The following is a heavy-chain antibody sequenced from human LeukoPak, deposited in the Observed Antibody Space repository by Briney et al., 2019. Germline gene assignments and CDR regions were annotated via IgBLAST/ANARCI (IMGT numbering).Heavy chain of an antibody. D-gene: IGHD3-22*01. CDR3: AKDPYYYDSSGYYDY. Sequence: GRSLRLSCAASGFTFSSYGMHWVRQAPGKGLEWAAVISYDGSNKYYADSVKGRFTISRDNSKNTLYLQMNSLRAEDTAVYYCAKDPYYYDSSGYYDYWGQGTLVTVSS. CDR2: ISYDGSNK. V-gene: IGHV3-30*18. CDR1: GFTFSSYG. J-gene: IGHJ4*02.